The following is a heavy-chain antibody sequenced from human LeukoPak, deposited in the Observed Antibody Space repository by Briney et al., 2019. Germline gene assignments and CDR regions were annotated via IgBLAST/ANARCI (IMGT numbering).Heavy chain of an antibody. CDR1: GFTFSSYA. J-gene: IGHJ4*02. D-gene: IGHD6-6*01. CDR2: ISGSGGST. CDR3: AKDPWVRQLVQFWYFEY. Sequence: PGGSLRLSCAASGFTFSSYAMSWVRQAPGKGLEWVSAISGSGGSTYYADSVKGRFTISRDNSKNTLYLQMNSLRADDTAVYFCAKDPWVRQLVQFWYFEYWGQGTLVTVSS. V-gene: IGHV3-23*01.